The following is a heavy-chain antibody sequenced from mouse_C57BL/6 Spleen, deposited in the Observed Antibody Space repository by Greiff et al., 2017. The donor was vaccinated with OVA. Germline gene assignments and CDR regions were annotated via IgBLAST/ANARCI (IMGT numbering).Heavy chain of an antibody. CDR2: IYPGSGST. V-gene: IGHV1-55*01. J-gene: IGHJ2*01. D-gene: IGHD2-4*01. Sequence: QVHVKQPGAELVKPGASVKMSCKASGYTFTSYWITWVKQRPGQGLEWIGDIYPGSGSTNYNEKFKSKATLTVDTSSSTAYMQLSSLTSEDSAVYYCASPYDYDGYWGQGTTLTVSS. CDR3: ASPYDYDGY. CDR1: GYTFTSYW.